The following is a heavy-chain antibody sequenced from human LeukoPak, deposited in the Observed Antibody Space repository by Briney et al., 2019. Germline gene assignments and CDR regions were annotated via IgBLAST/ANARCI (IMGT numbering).Heavy chain of an antibody. CDR3: ARQVGLLWLDY. Sequence: PSQTLSLTCGVSGGSISSGGYSWSWIRQPPGKAPEWIGYIFRTGTTYYNPSLKSRVTISIDTSKNQFSLRLRSVTAADTAIYYCARQVGLLWLDYWGQGTLVTVSS. D-gene: IGHD3-10*01. CDR1: GGSISSGGYS. J-gene: IGHJ4*02. CDR2: IFRTGTT. V-gene: IGHV4-30-4*07.